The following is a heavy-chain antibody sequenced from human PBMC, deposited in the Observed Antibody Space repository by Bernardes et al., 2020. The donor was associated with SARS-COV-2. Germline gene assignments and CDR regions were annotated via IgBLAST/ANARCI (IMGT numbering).Heavy chain of an antibody. CDR2: FAPADGET. Sequence: ASVKVSCKVSGYTLTALSMHWVRQAPGQGLEWMGGFAPADGETIYAQKFQGRVTMTEDTSTDTAYMELSSLRSEDTAVYYCATDQNYKSYHYGMGVWGQGTTVTVSS. J-gene: IGHJ6*02. V-gene: IGHV1-24*01. CDR3: ATDQNYKSYHYGMGV. D-gene: IGHD1-7*01. CDR1: GYTLTALS.